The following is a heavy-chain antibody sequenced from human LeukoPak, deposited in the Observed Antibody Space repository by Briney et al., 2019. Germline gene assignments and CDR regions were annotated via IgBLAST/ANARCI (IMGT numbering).Heavy chain of an antibody. CDR2: IKQDGSEK. J-gene: IGHJ2*01. Sequence: PGGSLRLSCAASGFTFSSYWMSWVRQAPGKGLEWVANIKQDGSEKYYVDSVKGRFTISRDNAKNSLYLQINSLRAEDTAVYYCARNPVAAAGTWYFDLWGRGTLVTVSS. CDR1: GFTFSSYW. D-gene: IGHD6-13*01. V-gene: IGHV3-7*01. CDR3: ARNPVAAAGTWYFDL.